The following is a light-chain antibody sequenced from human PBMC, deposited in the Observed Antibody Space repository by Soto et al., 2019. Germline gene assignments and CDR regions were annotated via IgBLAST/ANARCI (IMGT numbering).Light chain of an antibody. V-gene: IGKV1-39*01. J-gene: IGKJ1*01. CDR3: QHSDSFPWT. CDR2: GGA. CDR1: QDIRDD. Sequence: DIHMTQSPSSLVASVGDRVTIACRASQDIRDDINWYVQKPGGAPKLLVYGGARLQTGVPSIFSGSGYGTDFTLTVINLHPEDFGVYFCQHSDSFPWTFGRGT.